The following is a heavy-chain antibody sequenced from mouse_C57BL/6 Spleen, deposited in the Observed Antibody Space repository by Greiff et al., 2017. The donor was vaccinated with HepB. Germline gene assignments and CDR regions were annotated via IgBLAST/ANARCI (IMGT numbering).Heavy chain of an antibody. D-gene: IGHD1-1*01. CDR1: GFTFSDYG. CDR3: ARLYYYGSSYYYAMDY. V-gene: IGHV5-17*01. Sequence: EVQGVESGGGLVKPGGSLKLSCAASGFTFSDYGMHWVRQAPEKGLEWVAYISSGSSTIYYADTVKGRFTISRDNAKNTLFLQMTSLRSEDTAKYYCARLYYYGSSYYYAMDYWGQGTSVTVSS. CDR2: ISSGSSTI. J-gene: IGHJ4*01.